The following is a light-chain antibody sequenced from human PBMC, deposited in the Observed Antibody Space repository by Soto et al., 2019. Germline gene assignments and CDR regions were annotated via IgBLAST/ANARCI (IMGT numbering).Light chain of an antibody. CDR3: QQSHSSPLS. CDR1: QSISRN. CDR2: TAS. V-gene: IGKV1-39*01. Sequence: IQMTHSPPSLSASVGDRVTITCRASQSISRNLNWYQQKPGKAPELLIYTASNLQSGVPSRFSGSGSGTDFALTISSLQPEDSAVYYCQQSHSSPLSFGGGTKV. J-gene: IGKJ4*01.